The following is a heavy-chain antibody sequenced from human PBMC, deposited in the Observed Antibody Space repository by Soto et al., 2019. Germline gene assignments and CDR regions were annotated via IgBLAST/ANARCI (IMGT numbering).Heavy chain of an antibody. V-gene: IGHV4-30-2*01. CDR3: ARGRRYDFWSGYWNWFDP. J-gene: IGHJ5*02. CDR2: IYHSGST. CDR1: GGSISSGGYS. Sequence: KTSETLSLTCAVSGGSISSGGYSWSWIRQPPGKGLEWIGYIYHSGSTYYNPSLKSRVTISVDRSKNQFSLKLSSVTAADTAVYYCARGRRYDFWSGYWNWFDPWGQGTLVTVSS. D-gene: IGHD3-3*01.